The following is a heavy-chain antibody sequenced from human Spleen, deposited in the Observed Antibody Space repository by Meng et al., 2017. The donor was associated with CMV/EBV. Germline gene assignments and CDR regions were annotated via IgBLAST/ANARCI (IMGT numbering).Heavy chain of an antibody. Sequence: SGFTFSNAWMSWVRQAPGKGLEWVGRIKSKTDGGTTDYAAPVKGRFTISRDDSKNTLYLQMNSLKTEDTAVYYCTTVVAQWELSLNWGQGTLVTVSS. CDR1: GFTFSNAW. J-gene: IGHJ4*02. CDR3: TTVVAQWELSLN. CDR2: IKSKTDGGTT. D-gene: IGHD1-26*01. V-gene: IGHV3-15*01.